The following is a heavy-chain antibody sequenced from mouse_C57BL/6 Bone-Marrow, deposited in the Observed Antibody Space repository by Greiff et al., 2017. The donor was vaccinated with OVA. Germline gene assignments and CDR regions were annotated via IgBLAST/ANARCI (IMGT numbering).Heavy chain of an antibody. V-gene: IGHV5-6*02. Sequence: EVKLEESGGDLVKPGGSLKLSCAASGFTFSSYGMSWVRQTPDKRLEWVATISSGGSYTYYPDSVKGRFTFSRDNAKNTLYLQMSSLKSEDTAMYYCARNHIYYDGSSYPFAYWGQGTLVTVSA. J-gene: IGHJ3*01. CDR1: GFTFSSYG. CDR2: ISSGGSYT. CDR3: ARNHIYYDGSSYPFAY. D-gene: IGHD1-1*01.